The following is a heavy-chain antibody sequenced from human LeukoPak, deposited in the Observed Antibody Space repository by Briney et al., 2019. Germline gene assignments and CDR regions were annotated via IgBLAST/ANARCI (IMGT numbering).Heavy chain of an antibody. V-gene: IGHV3-33*06. D-gene: IGHD2-8*01. CDR1: GLTFSSYG. Sequence: GGSLRLSCATSGLTFSSYGMHWVRQAPGKGLEWVAVIWYDGSNIHYADSVQGRFTISRDSSKNTLYLQMNSLRAEDTGVYYCANNGVSPNYYYGMNVWGQGTTVTVSS. CDR3: ANNGVSPNYYYGMNV. J-gene: IGHJ6*02. CDR2: IWYDGSNI.